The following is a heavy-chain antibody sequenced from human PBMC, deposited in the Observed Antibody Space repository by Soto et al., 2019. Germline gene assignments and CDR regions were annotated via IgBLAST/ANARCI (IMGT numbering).Heavy chain of an antibody. CDR1: GFTFSDCY. D-gene: IGHD3-10*01. V-gene: IGHV3-11*01. CDR3: ASLAIGTIIRGAPDF. Sequence: GGSLRLSCAASGFTFSDCYMTWIRQAPGKGLEWVSYISSGGSSIYYADSVKGRFTISRDNAKNSLYLQMDSLRAEDTAMYYCASLAIGTIIRGAPDFWGQGTLVTVSS. J-gene: IGHJ4*02. CDR2: ISSGGSSI.